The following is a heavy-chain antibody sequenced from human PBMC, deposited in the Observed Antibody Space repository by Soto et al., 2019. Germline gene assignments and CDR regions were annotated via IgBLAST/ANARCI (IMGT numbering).Heavy chain of an antibody. J-gene: IGHJ5*02. D-gene: IGHD3-3*01. CDR1: GYTFTIYY. Sequence: GASVKVSCKASGYTFTIYYMHWVRQAPGQGLEWMGIINPSGGSTSYAQKFQGRVTMTRDTSTSTVYMELSSLRSEDTAVYYCARDAVVLRFLEWLSRFNWFDPWGQGTLVTVSS. CDR3: ARDAVVLRFLEWLSRFNWFDP. V-gene: IGHV1-46*03. CDR2: INPSGGST.